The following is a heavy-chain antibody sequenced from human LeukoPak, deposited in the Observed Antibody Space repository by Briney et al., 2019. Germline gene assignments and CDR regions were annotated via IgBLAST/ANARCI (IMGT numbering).Heavy chain of an antibody. CDR2: INHSGST. Sequence: SETLSLTCAVYGGSFSGYYWSWIRQPPGKGLEWIGEINHSGSTNYNPSLKSRVTISVDTSKNQFSLKLSSVTAADTAVYYCARTPEEVIAAAGVDYWGQGTLVTVSS. D-gene: IGHD6-13*01. CDR1: GGSFSGYY. V-gene: IGHV4-34*01. CDR3: ARTPEEVIAAAGVDY. J-gene: IGHJ4*02.